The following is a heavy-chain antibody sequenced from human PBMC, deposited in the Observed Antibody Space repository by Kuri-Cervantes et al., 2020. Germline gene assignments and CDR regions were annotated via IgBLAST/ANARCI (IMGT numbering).Heavy chain of an antibody. CDR1: GLTXSNAW. Sequence: LSLTXAAXGLTXSNAWMSWVRQAPGKGLEWVXRIKSKTDGGTTDYAAPVKGRFTISRDXXKDTLYLQMNSLKIEDAXXYYCTTGPXXSGNGMDVWGQGTTVTVSS. CDR2: IKSKTDGGTT. V-gene: IGHV3-15*01. J-gene: IGHJ6*02. CDR3: TTGPXXSGNGMDV. D-gene: IGHD3-10*01.